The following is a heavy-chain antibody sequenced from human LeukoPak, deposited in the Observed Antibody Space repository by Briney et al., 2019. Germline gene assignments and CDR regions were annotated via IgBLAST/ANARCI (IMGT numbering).Heavy chain of an antibody. CDR1: GFTFSDYY. CDR2: IKQDGSEK. D-gene: IGHD3-9*01. Sequence: GGSLRLSCAASGFTFSDYYMSWVRQAPGKGLEWVANIKQDGSEKYYVDSVKGRFTISRDNAKNSLYLQMNSLRAEDTAVYYCAKDGGEYYDILTGYYPRLYYMDVWGKGTTVTISS. CDR3: AKDGGEYYDILTGYYPRLYYMDV. J-gene: IGHJ6*03. V-gene: IGHV3-7*03.